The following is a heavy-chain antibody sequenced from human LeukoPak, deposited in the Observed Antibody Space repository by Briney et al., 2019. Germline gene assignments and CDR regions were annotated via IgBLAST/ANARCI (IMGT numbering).Heavy chain of an antibody. CDR3: ARVAARGFDY. CDR2: ISYDGSNK. Sequence: GGSLRLSCAASGFTFSSYAMHWVRQAPGKGLEWVAVISYDGSNKYYADSVKGRFTISRDNAKNSLYLQMNSLRAEDTAVYYCARVAARGFDYWGQGTLVTVSS. J-gene: IGHJ4*02. CDR1: GFTFSSYA. D-gene: IGHD6-6*01. V-gene: IGHV3-30*04.